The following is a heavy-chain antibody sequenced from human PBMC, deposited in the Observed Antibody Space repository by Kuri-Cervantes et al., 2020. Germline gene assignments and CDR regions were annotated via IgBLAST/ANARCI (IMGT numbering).Heavy chain of an antibody. CDR2: VSWNGSRT. J-gene: IGHJ6*02. V-gene: IGHV3-19*01. D-gene: IGHD2-15*01. CDR1: GFTFSNSD. CDR3: ARVAPNYYYGMDV. Sequence: GGSLRLSCAASGFTFSNSDMNWVRQAPGKGLEWVSGVSWNGSRTHYADSVKGRFIISRDNSRNFLYQQLNSLRPEDTAVYYCARVAPNYYYGMDVWGQGTTVTVSS.